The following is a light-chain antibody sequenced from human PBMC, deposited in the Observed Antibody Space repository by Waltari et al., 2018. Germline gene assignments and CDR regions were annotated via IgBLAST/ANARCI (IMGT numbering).Light chain of an antibody. J-gene: IGKJ1*01. Sequence: DIVMMQSPVTLSVSAGETATLSCRASQSVSNRLAWYQQRPGQAPRLFIYGASTRATGIPGRFSGSGSGTEFTLTISSLQSEDFAVYYCQQYNEWPKTFGQGTKVEIK. V-gene: IGKV3-15*01. CDR1: QSVSNR. CDR3: QQYNEWPKT. CDR2: GAS.